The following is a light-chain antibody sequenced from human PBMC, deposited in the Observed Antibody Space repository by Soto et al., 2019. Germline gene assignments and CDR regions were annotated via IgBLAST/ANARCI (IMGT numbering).Light chain of an antibody. CDR1: QSVSSRD. CDR2: GAS. CDR3: QQYGTSRWT. Sequence: EIVLTQSPGTLSLSPGERATLSCRASQSVSSRDLAWYQQKPGKAPRLLISGASTRATGIPDRFSGSGSGTDFTLTISRLEPEDFAVYYCQQYGTSRWTFGQGTKVEIK. V-gene: IGKV3-20*01. J-gene: IGKJ1*01.